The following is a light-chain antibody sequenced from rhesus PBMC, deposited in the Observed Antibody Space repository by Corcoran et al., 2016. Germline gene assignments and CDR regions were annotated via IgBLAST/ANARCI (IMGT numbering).Light chain of an antibody. J-gene: IGKJ1*01. V-gene: IGKV1-21*01. CDR1: QGISIW. CDR2: KAS. CDR3: QQCNGAPT. Sequence: DIQMTQSPSSLSASVGDRVTITCRASQGISIWFAWYQQKPGKAPKFLIYKASSSQSGVPSRFSGSGSGTDFTLPISSLQPENFATCNCQQCNGAPTFGLGTKV.